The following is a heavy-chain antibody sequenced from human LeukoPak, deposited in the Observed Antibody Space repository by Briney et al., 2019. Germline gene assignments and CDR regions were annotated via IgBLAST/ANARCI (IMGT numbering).Heavy chain of an antibody. J-gene: IGHJ2*01. CDR1: GGSISSGDYY. V-gene: IGHV4-30-4*01. CDR2: IYYSGST. D-gene: IGHD2-21*02. Sequence: SETLSLTCTVSGGSISSGDYYWSWIRQPPGKGLEWIGYIYYSGSTYYNPSLKSRVTISVDTSKNQFSLKLSSVTAADTAVYYCAREGAIEVVVTDYWYFDLWGRGTLVTVPS. CDR3: AREGAIEVVVTDYWYFDL.